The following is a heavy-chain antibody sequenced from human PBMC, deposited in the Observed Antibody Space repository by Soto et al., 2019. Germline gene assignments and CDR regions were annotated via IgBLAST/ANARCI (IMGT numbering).Heavy chain of an antibody. D-gene: IGHD2-15*01. J-gene: IGHJ6*02. CDR3: ARVGLDCSGGSCNYYGMDV. Sequence: GGSLRLSCAASGFTFSRYWMSWGRQAPGKGLEWVANIKQDGSEKYYVDSVKGRFTISRDNAKNSLYLQMNSLRAEDTAVYYCARVGLDCSGGSCNYYGMDVWGQGTTVTVSS. CDR1: GFTFSRYW. CDR2: IKQDGSEK. V-gene: IGHV3-7*05.